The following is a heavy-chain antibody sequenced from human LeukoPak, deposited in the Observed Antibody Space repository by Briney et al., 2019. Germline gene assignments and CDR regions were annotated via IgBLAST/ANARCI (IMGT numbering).Heavy chain of an antibody. V-gene: IGHV3-30*02. CDR1: GFTFSTYG. D-gene: IGHD3-10*01. Sequence: GGSLRLSCAASGFTFSTYGMHWVRQAPGKGLEWVAFIRYEGSYKYYAASVMGRFTISRDISKDTLYLQLNSLRVEDTAVYYCAKDSPRTGSYSGTYPYYFDYWGQGTLVSVSS. CDR2: IRYEGSYK. J-gene: IGHJ4*02. CDR3: AKDSPRTGSYSGTYPYYFDY.